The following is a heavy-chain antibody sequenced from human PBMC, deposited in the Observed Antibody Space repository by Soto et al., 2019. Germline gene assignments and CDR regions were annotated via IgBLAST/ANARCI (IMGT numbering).Heavy chain of an antibody. J-gene: IGHJ4*02. CDR2: VHGGGST. Sequence: AQLVESGGGLIQPGGSLRLSCAASGFTVSNNHMTWVRQAAGKGLELVSFVHGGGSTSYADSVKGRFTISRDNSKNTLYLQMDSLRADDTAIYYCAGRLTTAASLDYWGRGTLVTVSS. CDR3: AGRLTTAASLDY. D-gene: IGHD3-16*01. CDR1: GFTVSNNH. V-gene: IGHV3-53*01.